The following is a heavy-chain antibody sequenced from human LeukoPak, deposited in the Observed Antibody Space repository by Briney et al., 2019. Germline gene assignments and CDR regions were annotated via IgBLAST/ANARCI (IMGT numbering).Heavy chain of an antibody. CDR2: ISWNSGSI. CDR1: GFTFDDYA. D-gene: IGHD6-19*01. V-gene: IGHV3-9*01. CDR3: AKDIVGRSVRAFDY. J-gene: IGHJ4*02. Sequence: GGSLRLSCAASGFTFDDYAMHWVRQAPGKGLEWVSGISWNSGSIGYADSVKGRFTISRDNAKNSLHPQMNSLRAEDTALYYCAKDIVGRSVRAFDYWGQGTLVTVSS.